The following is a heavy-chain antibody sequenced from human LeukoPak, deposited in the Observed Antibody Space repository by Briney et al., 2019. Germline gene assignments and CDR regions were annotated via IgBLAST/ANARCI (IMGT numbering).Heavy chain of an antibody. J-gene: IGHJ4*02. Sequence: ASVKVSCKVSGYTLTELSMHWVRQAPGKGREGMGGFDPEDGETIYAQKFQGRVTMTEDTSTDTAYMELSSLRSEDTAVYYCATVNRYYYGSGSYPYWGQGTLVTVSS. CDR3: ATVNRYYYGSGSYPY. D-gene: IGHD3-10*01. V-gene: IGHV1-24*01. CDR1: GYTLTELS. CDR2: FDPEDGET.